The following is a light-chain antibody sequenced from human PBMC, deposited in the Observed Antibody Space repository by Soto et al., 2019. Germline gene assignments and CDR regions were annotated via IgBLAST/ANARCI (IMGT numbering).Light chain of an antibody. CDR1: QSVSSN. V-gene: IGKV3-15*01. J-gene: IGKJ1*01. Sequence: EIVMTQSPATLSVSPGERATLSCRASQSVSSNLAWYQQKPGQAPRLLIYGASTRATGIPARFSGSGSGTEFTLTISSXQSEDFXVYXXQQXXNWPPETFGQGTKVEIK. CDR3: QQXXNWPPET. CDR2: GAS.